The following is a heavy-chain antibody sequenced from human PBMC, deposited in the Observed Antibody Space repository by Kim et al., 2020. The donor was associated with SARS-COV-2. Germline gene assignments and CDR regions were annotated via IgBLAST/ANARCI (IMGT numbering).Heavy chain of an antibody. Sequence: GESLKISCRGSGYTFSNYWIGWVRQMPGKGLDWVGIVYPGDSETRHSPSFQGQVIISADKSISTAFLQWSSLEASDTAICYCARGGVAGRHFHLWGQGTPVTVPP. J-gene: IGHJ4*02. CDR1: GYTFSNYW. V-gene: IGHV5-51*01. CDR3: ARGGVAGRHFHL. CDR2: VYPGDSET. D-gene: IGHD3-16*01.